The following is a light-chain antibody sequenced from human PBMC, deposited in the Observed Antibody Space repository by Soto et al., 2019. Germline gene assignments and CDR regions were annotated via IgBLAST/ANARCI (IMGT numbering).Light chain of an antibody. CDR2: EVS. Sequence: QSALTQPASVSGSPGQSITISCTGTSSDVGGYNYVSWYQQHPGKAPKLMIYEVSNRPSGVPKRFSGAKSGNTASRTISGLQAEDEADYYCDSYTSSNTLNWVFGGGTKLTVL. CDR3: DSYTSSNTLNWV. J-gene: IGLJ3*02. V-gene: IGLV2-14*01. CDR1: SSDVGGYNY.